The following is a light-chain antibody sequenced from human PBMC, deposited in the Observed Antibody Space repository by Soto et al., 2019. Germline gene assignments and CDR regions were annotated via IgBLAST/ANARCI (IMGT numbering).Light chain of an antibody. CDR3: QVWDSSSDHHV. CDR2: YDS. J-gene: IGLJ1*01. CDR1: NIGSKS. Sequence: SYVLTQPPSVSVAPGKTARITCGGNNIGSKSVHWYQQKPGQAPVLVIYYDSDRPSGIPERFSGSNSGNTATLTISRVEAGDEADYYCQVWDSSSDHHVFGTGTKGTVL. V-gene: IGLV3-21*04.